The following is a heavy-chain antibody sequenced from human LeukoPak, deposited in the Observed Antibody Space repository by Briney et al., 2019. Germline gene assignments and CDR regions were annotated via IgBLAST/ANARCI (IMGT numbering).Heavy chain of an antibody. V-gene: IGHV3-48*01. CDR3: AKVAGIGFNHFDC. CDR2: ISSSGTTI. D-gene: IGHD6-13*01. J-gene: IGHJ4*02. Sequence: GGSLRLSCTASGFTFSHSAMNWVRQAPGKGLEWVSYISSSGTTIYYADSVQGRFIISRDNARNSLYLQMNSLRAEDTAVYYCAKVAGIGFNHFDCWGQGTLVTVSS. CDR1: GFTFSHSA.